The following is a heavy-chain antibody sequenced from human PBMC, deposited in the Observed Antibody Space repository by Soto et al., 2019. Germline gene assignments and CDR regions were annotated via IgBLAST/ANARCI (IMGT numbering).Heavy chain of an antibody. Sequence: GASVKVSCKASGGTFSSCSISWVRQAPGQGLEWMGGIIPIFGTANYAQKFQGRVTITADESTSTAYMELSSLRSEDTAVYYCASHSGSYYYYGMDVWGQGTTVTVSS. J-gene: IGHJ6*02. V-gene: IGHV1-69*13. CDR1: GGTFSSCS. CDR3: ASHSGSYYYYGMDV. D-gene: IGHD1-26*01. CDR2: IIPIFGTA.